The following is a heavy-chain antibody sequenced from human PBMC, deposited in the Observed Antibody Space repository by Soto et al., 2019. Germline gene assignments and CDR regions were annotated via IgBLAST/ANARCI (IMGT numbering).Heavy chain of an antibody. CDR3: ARHALGSSGWHYFDY. V-gene: IGHV5-10-1*01. CDR1: GYSLSNHW. D-gene: IGHD6-19*01. CDR2: IGPTDSDT. J-gene: IGHJ4*02. Sequence: EVQLVQSGAEVKKPGESLRISCQGSGYSLSNHWVPWVRQMPGGGLEWMGKIGPTDSDTKYSPSLQGHVTMSFDTSISTAYLQWSTLKASDTAMYYCARHALGSSGWHYFDYWGQGTLVTVSS.